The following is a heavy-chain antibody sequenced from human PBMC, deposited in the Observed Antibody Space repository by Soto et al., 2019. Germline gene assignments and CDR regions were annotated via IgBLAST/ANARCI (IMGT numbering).Heavy chain of an antibody. D-gene: IGHD1-20*01. V-gene: IGHV4-59*03. Sequence: SETLSLTCSVSGDAISNYYWSWIRQTPGGGLEWIGCVHESGSADYNPSLRGRVIISLHTSKSQFSLSLRSATAADTATYYCARGTRALITSFFAYWGQGIPVTVSS. CDR2: VHESGSA. CDR3: ARGTRALITSFFAY. CDR1: GDAISNYY. J-gene: IGHJ4*02.